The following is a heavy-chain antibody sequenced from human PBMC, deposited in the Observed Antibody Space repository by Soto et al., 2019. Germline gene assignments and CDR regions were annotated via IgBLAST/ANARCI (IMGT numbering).Heavy chain of an antibody. D-gene: IGHD3-10*02. Sequence: QVGLVQSGAEVKEPGDSVRVSCEASGYTFTAYHIHWVRQAPGQGLEWMGWINPKFGDTGYAQDFQGRVSMTSDMAISTVYMELSRLTSDDTAIYYCARNMDYYYGRGSGNGHGVWGQGTTVTVFS. CDR2: INPKFGDT. CDR1: GYTFTAYH. J-gene: IGHJ6*02. CDR3: ARNMDYYYGRGSGNGHGV. V-gene: IGHV1-2*02.